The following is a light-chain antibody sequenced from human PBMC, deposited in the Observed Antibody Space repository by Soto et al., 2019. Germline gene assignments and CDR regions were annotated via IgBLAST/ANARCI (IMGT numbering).Light chain of an antibody. J-gene: IGLJ1*01. CDR2: DVS. CDR1: SSDVGGYNY. CDR3: SSYTSSSPYV. Sequence: QSALTQPASVSGSPGQSITISCTGTSSDVGGYNYVSWYQQHPGKAPKLMIYDVSNRPSVVSNRFSGSKSGNTASLTISGLQDEDEADYYCSSYTSSSPYVFGTGTKLTVL. V-gene: IGLV2-14*01.